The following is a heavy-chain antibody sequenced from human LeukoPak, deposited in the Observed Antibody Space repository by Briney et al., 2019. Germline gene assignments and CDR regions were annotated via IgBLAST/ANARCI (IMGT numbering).Heavy chain of an antibody. CDR3: ARRHHFGFLDS. Sequence: PGGSLRLSCAASEVKFPSYWMLSVRQAPGKGLEWVANIKQDGSEKYYVDSVKGRFTISRDNAKNSVYLQMNSLRAEDTAVYYCARRHHFGFLDSWGQGTLVTVSS. J-gene: IGHJ4*02. CDR2: IKQDGSEK. V-gene: IGHV3-7*04. D-gene: IGHD3-10*01. CDR1: EVKFPSYW.